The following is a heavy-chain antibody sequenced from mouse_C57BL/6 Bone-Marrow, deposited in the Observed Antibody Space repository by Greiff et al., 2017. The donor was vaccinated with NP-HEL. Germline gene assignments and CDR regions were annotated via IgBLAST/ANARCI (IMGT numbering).Heavy chain of an antibody. CDR2: IYPGSGST. D-gene: IGHD1-1*01. CDR3: ARWDYYGSTMFAY. V-gene: IGHV1-55*01. Sequence: QVQLQQPGAELVKPGASVQMSCKASGYTFTSYWITWVKQRPGQGLEWIGDIYPGSGSTNYNEKFKSKATLTVDTSSSTAYMQLSSLTSEDSAVYYCARWDYYGSTMFAYWGQGTLVTVS. CDR1: GYTFTSYW. J-gene: IGHJ3*01.